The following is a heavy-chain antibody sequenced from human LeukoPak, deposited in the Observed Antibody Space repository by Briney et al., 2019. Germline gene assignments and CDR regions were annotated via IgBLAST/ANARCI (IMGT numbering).Heavy chain of an antibody. J-gene: IGHJ5*02. CDR1: GDSINSNSYH. CDR3: ARPHLTWRVEYFDP. Sequence: PSETLPLTCTVSGDSINSNSYHWGWIRQPPGKGLEWIGTVHSTGNTYYTPSLKSRVTISVDTSNNQFSLKLTSVTAADTAVYYCARPHLTWRVEYFDPWGQGTLVTVSS. V-gene: IGHV4-39*01. D-gene: IGHD3-16*01. CDR2: VHSTGNT.